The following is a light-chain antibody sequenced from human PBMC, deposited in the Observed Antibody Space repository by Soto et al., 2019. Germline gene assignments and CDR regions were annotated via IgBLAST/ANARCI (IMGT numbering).Light chain of an antibody. V-gene: IGLV2-8*01. CDR1: SSDVGGYNY. J-gene: IGLJ1*01. CDR2: EVY. Sequence: QSALTQPPSASGSPGQSVTISCTGTSSDVGGYNYVSWYQHHPGKAPKLIIYEVYKRPSGVPDRFSGTKSGNTAALTVSGLQAEDEADDYCSSYVGTNSYVFGTGTKVTVL. CDR3: SSYVGTNSYV.